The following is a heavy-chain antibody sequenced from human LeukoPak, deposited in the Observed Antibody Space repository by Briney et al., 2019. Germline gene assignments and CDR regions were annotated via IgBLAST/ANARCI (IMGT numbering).Heavy chain of an antibody. J-gene: IGHJ6*03. CDR3: AGSPKWELLPPFGYYYYYMDV. D-gene: IGHD1-26*01. CDR1: GGSISSYY. CDR2: IYYGGST. V-gene: IGHV4-59*01. Sequence: SETLSLTCTVSGGSISSYYWCWIRQPPGKGLEWIGYIYYGGSTNYNPSLKSRVTISVDTSKNQFSLKLSSVTAADTAVYYCAGSPKWELLPPFGYYYYYMDVWGKGTTVTVSS.